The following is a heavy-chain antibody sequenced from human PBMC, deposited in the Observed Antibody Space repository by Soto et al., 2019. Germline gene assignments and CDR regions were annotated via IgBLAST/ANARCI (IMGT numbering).Heavy chain of an antibody. CDR1: GYTFTSYG. J-gene: IGHJ4*02. CDR3: ARTLNEWLLGLD. CDR2: TSAYNGNT. D-gene: IGHD3-3*01. V-gene: IGHV1-18*01. Sequence: ASVKVSCKASGYTFTSYGISWVRKAPGQGLEWMGWTSAYNGNTNYAQKFQGRVTMTTDTSTSTAYMELRSLRSDDTAVYYCARTLNEWLLGLDWGQGTLVTVSS.